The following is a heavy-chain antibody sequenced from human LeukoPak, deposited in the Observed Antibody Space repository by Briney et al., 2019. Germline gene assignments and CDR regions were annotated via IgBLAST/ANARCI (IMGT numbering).Heavy chain of an antibody. Sequence: GASVKVSCKAPGYTFTSYYMHWVRQAPGQGLEWMGIINPSGGSTSYAQKFQGRVTMTRDTSTSTVYMELSSLRSEDTAVYYCARDTGIEQPPQYYFDYWGQGTLVTVSS. D-gene: IGHD1/OR15-1a*01. V-gene: IGHV1-46*01. CDR1: GYTFTSYY. CDR2: INPSGGST. CDR3: ARDTGIEQPPQYYFDY. J-gene: IGHJ4*02.